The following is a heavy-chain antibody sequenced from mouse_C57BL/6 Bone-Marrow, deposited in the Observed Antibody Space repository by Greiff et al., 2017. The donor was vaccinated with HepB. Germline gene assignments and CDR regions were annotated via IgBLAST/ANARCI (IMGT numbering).Heavy chain of an antibody. Sequence: VKLQESGPELVKPGASVKISCKASGYTFTDYYINWVKQRPGQGLEWIGWIFPGSGSTYYNEKFKGKATLTVDKSSSTAYMLLSSLTSEDSAVYFCAREDYYDYDGAWFAYWGQGTLVTVSA. V-gene: IGHV1-75*01. CDR1: GYTFTDYY. J-gene: IGHJ3*01. D-gene: IGHD2-4*01. CDR2: IFPGSGST. CDR3: AREDYYDYDGAWFAY.